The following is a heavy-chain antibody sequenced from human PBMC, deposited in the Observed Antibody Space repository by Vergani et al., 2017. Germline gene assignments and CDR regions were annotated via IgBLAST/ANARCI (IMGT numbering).Heavy chain of an antibody. J-gene: IGHJ4*02. CDR1: GFTFSSYT. D-gene: IGHD3-3*01. V-gene: IGHV3-21*01. CDR3: ASDNSCPTTYYVFWSGYYTFDY. Sequence: EVQLVESGGGLVKPGGSLRLSCAASGFTFSSYTMNWVRQAPGKGLEWVSSISSSSSYIYYAAPVKGRFTISRDKAKNSLYLQMNSLRAEDTSVYYCASDNSCPTTYYVFWSGYYTFDYWGQGTLVTVSS. CDR2: ISSSSSYI.